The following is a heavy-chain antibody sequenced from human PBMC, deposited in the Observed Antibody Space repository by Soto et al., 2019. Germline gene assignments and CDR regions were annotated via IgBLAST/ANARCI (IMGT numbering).Heavy chain of an antibody. CDR1: GDSISRKY. V-gene: IGHV4-4*07. D-gene: IGHD4-17*01. J-gene: IGHJ4*02. Sequence: QVQLQESGPGLVKPSETLSLTCSVSGDSISRKYWSWLRQPAGGGLEWIGRIYTTGATNYNSSLKSRVYRSVDTSKNQFSLMLTSVTAADTAVYFCAMTVIAPSPYLDHWGQGLLVTVSS. CDR2: IYTTGAT. CDR3: AMTVIAPSPYLDH.